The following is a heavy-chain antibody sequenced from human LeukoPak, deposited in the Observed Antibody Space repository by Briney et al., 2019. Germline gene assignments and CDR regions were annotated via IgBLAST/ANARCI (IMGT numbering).Heavy chain of an antibody. J-gene: IGHJ4*02. Sequence: GGSLRLSCSASGFTFSSYAMDWVRQAPGKGLEWVASINPDGNKKYSADSVKGRFTISRDNAENSLYLQINSLRAEDTAVYYCATDPDSSGYYYPIFDYWGQGTLVTVSS. D-gene: IGHD3-22*01. CDR2: INPDGNKK. CDR3: ATDPDSSGYYYPIFDY. V-gene: IGHV3-7*01. CDR1: GFTFSSYA.